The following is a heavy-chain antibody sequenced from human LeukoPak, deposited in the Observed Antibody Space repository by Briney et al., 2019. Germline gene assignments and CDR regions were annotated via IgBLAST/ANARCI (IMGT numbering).Heavy chain of an antibody. D-gene: IGHD6-19*01. CDR3: ARGLSGWFDY. V-gene: IGHV3-53*01. Sequence: GGSLRLSCAASGFTVSSNYMSWVRQAPGKGLEWVSVIYSGGSTYYADSVKGRFTISRDNAKNSLYLQMNSLRAEDTAVYYCARGLSGWFDYWGQGTLVTVSS. J-gene: IGHJ4*02. CDR1: GFTVSSNY. CDR2: IYSGGST.